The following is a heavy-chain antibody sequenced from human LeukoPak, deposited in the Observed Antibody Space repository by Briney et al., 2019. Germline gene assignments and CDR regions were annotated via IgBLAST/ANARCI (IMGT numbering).Heavy chain of an antibody. CDR2: ISSSSSYI. D-gene: IGHD2-2*01. CDR3: AGVNPSSTTFLLWAPADY. V-gene: IGHV3-21*01. Sequence: GGSLRLSCAASGFTFSSYSMNWVRQAPGRGLEWVSSISSSSSYIYYADSVKGRFTISRDNAKNSLYLQMNSLRAEDTAVYYCAGVNPSSTTFLLWAPADYWGQGTLVSVSS. J-gene: IGHJ4*02. CDR1: GFTFSSYS.